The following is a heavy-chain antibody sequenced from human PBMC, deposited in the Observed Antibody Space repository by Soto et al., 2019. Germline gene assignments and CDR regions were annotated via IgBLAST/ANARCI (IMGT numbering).Heavy chain of an antibody. CDR1: GYRFTSYG. D-gene: IGHD3-22*01. Sequence: ASVKVSCKASGYRFTSYGISWVRQAPGQGLEWLGWISAYDDNTKYAQTLQGRVSMSTDTSTNTAYMELRSLRSDDTAMYYCAGVCYCASSCCRNYLYYGMDVCGQGTTVTVSS. CDR3: AGVCYCASSCCRNYLYYGMDV. J-gene: IGHJ6*02. V-gene: IGHV1-18*01. CDR2: ISAYDDNT.